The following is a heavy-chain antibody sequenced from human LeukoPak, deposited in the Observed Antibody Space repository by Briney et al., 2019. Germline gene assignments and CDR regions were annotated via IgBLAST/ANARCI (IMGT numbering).Heavy chain of an antibody. J-gene: IGHJ3*02. CDR1: GFSYSTSY. CDR2: INVDGTAE. D-gene: IGHD1-26*01. Sequence: GGSLRLSCAASGFSYSTSYMTWLRQAPGKGLEWVANINVDGTAEYYVDSVKGRFTISRDNAKNSLYLQMNSLRAEDTAVYYCARDPYRFAFDIWGQGTVVLVSS. CDR3: ARDPYRFAFDI. V-gene: IGHV3-7*03.